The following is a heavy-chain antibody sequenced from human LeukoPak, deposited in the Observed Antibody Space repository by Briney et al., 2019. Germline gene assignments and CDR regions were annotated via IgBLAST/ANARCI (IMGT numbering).Heavy chain of an antibody. J-gene: IGHJ4*02. CDR2: IKQDGSAK. D-gene: IGHD2-2*01. Sequence: VGSLRLSWVASEFTISRYWMSWVRQAPGKGLEWVDNIKQDGSAKNYVESVKGRFAISRDNDKNSLYLQMNSLRSEDTAVYYCAKMPDFDYWGQGTLVTVSS. CDR1: EFTISRYW. CDR3: AKMPDFDY. V-gene: IGHV3-7*03.